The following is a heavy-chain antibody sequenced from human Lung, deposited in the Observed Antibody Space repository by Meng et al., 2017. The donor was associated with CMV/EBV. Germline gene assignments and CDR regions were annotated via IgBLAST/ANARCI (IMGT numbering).Heavy chain of an antibody. V-gene: IGHV4-39*07. J-gene: IGHJ4*02. Sequence: QLPLQGSGPGLVRPSETLSLTCSASGGSISSSPYYWAWIRQPPGKGLEWIGSLYDSGSTYYHPSLKSRVTISVDTSKTYFSLKLRSVTAADTAVYYCARDLEYWGQGTLVTVSS. CDR1: GGSISSSPYY. D-gene: IGHD1-1*01. CDR2: LYDSGST. CDR3: ARDLEY.